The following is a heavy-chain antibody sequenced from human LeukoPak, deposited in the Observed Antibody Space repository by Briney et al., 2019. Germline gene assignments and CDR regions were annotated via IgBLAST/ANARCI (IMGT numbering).Heavy chain of an antibody. CDR3: ARRGDTSPFDY. D-gene: IGHD1-26*01. J-gene: IGHJ4*02. V-gene: IGHV4-30-2*04. Sequence: YNSSLKSRVTISEDTSKNQVSLKLASVTAADTAVYYCARRGDTSPFDYWGQGTLVTVSS.